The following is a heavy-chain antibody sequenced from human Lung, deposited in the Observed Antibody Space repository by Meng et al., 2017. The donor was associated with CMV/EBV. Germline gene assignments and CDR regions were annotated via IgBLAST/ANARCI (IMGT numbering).Heavy chain of an antibody. D-gene: IGHD1-26*01. CDR1: GFTLRRYW. J-gene: IGHJ4*02. CDR2: IDSDGRDI. CDR3: ARGVAESLGWEMGY. Sequence: VEVVGAGGGVCQVGGSLGLSCAVSGFTLRRYWMHWVRQAPGKGLEWVSRIDSDGRDITYADSVRGRFTISRDDAKNTLYLQMNSLRVEDTAVYYCARGVAESLGWEMGYWGQGTLVTVSS. V-gene: IGHV3-74*03.